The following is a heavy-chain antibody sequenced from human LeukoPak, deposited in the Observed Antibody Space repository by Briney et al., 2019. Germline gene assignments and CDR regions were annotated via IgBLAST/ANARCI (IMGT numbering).Heavy chain of an antibody. D-gene: IGHD1-1*01. Sequence: GASVKVSCKVSGYTLTELSMHWLRQAPGKGLEWMGGFDPEGCETIYAQKFQGRVTMTEDTSTDTAYMELSSVRSEDTAVYCCATGSRTEGGFDYWGQGTLVTVSS. CDR3: ATGSRTEGGFDY. CDR1: GYTLTELS. J-gene: IGHJ4*02. V-gene: IGHV1-24*01. CDR2: FDPEGCET.